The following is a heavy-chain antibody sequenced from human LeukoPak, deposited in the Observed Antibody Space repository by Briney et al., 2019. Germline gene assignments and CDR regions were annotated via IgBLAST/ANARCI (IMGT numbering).Heavy chain of an antibody. CDR3: ARGPTPVAVAGTLSYYYYYMDV. Sequence: GASVHVSCKASGCTFTKYYMHWVGPAPGKGLEGMGIINPYGGSTDYAQQFQGRVTVTTDKSTSTVYMELSSLRSEDTAVYYCARGPTPVAVAGTLSYYYYYMDVWGKGTTVTVSS. D-gene: IGHD6-19*01. CDR1: GCTFTKYY. CDR2: INPYGGST. V-gene: IGHV1-46*01. J-gene: IGHJ6*03.